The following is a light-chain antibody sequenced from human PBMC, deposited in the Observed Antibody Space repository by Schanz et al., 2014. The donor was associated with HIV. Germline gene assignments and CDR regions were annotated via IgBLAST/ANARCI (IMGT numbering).Light chain of an antibody. CDR3: QSYDSSLSGSV. V-gene: IGLV2-14*03. CDR2: DVR. J-gene: IGLJ2*01. Sequence: QSVLTQPASVSGSPGQSITISCSGTSSDLGRSDYVSWDQQPPGRAPKVLIYDVRDRPSGVSNRFSGSKSGNTASLTISGLQAEDEADYYCQSYDSSLSGSVFGGGTKVTVL. CDR1: SSDLGRSDY.